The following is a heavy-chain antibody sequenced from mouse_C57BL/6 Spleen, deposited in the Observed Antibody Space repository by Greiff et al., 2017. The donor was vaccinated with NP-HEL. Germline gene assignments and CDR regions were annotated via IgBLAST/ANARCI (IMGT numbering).Heavy chain of an antibody. J-gene: IGHJ4*01. Sequence: VKLMESGPELVKPGASVKISCKASGYAFSSSWMNWVKQRPGKGLEWIGRIYPGDGDTNYNGKFKGKATLTADKSSSTAYMQLSSLTSEDSAVYFCAREDQGAMDYWGQGTSVTVSS. V-gene: IGHV1-82*01. CDR3: AREDQGAMDY. CDR1: GYAFSSSW. CDR2: IYPGDGDT.